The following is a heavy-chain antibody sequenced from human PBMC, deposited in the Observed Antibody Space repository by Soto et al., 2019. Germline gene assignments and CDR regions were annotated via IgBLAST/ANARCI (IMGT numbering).Heavy chain of an antibody. CDR3: AKDFCSGGSCYSIGDYDAFDI. CDR2: ISWNSGSI. J-gene: IGHJ3*02. Sequence: GGSLRLSCAASGFTFDDYAMHWVRQAPGKGLEWVSGISWNSGSIGYADSVKGRFTISRDNAKNSLYLQMNSLRAEDTALYYCAKDFCSGGSCYSIGDYDAFDIWGQGTMVTVSS. CDR1: GFTFDDYA. D-gene: IGHD2-15*01. V-gene: IGHV3-9*01.